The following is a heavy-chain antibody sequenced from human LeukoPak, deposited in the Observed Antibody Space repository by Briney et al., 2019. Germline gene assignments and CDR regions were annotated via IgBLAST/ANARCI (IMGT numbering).Heavy chain of an antibody. J-gene: IGHJ4*02. D-gene: IGHD1-26*01. CDR3: ATGTSGSYYVGIVRPIDY. Sequence: AASEKVSCKVSGYTLTELPIHWVRQAPGKGLEWMGGFDPDDGETVYAQMFQGRVTMTEDTSSDTASMELSSLRSEDTAVYYCATGTSGSYYVGIVRPIDYWGQGTLVTVSS. CDR2: FDPDDGET. CDR1: GYTLTELP. V-gene: IGHV1-24*01.